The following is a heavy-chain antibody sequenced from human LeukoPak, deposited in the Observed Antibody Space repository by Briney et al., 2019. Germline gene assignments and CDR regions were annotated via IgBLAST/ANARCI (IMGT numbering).Heavy chain of an antibody. Sequence: ASVKVSCKASGGTFSSYAISWVRQAPGQGLEWMGRIIPILGIANYAQKFQGRVTITADKSTSTAYMELSSLRSEDTAVYYCASYRSHYDGSGSYSQWGQGTLVTVSS. CDR2: IIPILGIA. CDR3: ASYRSHYDGSGSYSQ. CDR1: GGTFSSYA. D-gene: IGHD3-10*01. J-gene: IGHJ4*02. V-gene: IGHV1-69*04.